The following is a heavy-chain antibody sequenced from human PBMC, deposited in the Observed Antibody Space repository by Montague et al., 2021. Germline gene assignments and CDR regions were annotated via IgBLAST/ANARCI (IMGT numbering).Heavy chain of an antibody. Sequence: SETLSLTCGVYGGSLSEYYWTWIRQSPEKGLEWIGEVRHIGSTNYNPSLKSRVTVSVDKSKNHFSLKLRSVTAADTAVYYCASDRGPFDYWGQGTVVTVSS. CDR1: GGSLSEYY. CDR3: ASDRGPFDY. V-gene: IGHV4-34*01. D-gene: IGHD3-10*01. J-gene: IGHJ4*02. CDR2: VRHIGST.